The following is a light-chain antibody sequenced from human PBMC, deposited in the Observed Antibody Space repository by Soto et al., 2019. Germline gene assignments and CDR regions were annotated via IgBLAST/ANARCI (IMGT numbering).Light chain of an antibody. CDR1: SSDVGSYNR. Sequence: QSALTQPPSVSGSPGQSVTISCTGTSSDVGSYNRVSWYQQPPGTAPKLMIYEVSNRPSGVPDRLSGSKSGNTASPTISGLQPEDEADYYCNSYTSSNTYVFGTGTKVTVL. V-gene: IGLV2-18*02. CDR2: EVS. J-gene: IGLJ1*01. CDR3: NSYTSSNTYV.